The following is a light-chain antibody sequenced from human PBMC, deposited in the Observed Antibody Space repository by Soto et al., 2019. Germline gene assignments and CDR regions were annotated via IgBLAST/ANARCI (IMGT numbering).Light chain of an antibody. J-gene: IGKJ1*01. V-gene: IGKV1-39*01. Sequence: DIQMTQSPSSLSASVGDRVTITCRASQSISSSLNWYQQKPGTAPKLLIYATSTLQSGVPSRFSGSGSGTDFTLTISSLQPEDFATYYCQQSYNTPRTFGQGTKVDI. CDR1: QSISSS. CDR2: ATS. CDR3: QQSYNTPRT.